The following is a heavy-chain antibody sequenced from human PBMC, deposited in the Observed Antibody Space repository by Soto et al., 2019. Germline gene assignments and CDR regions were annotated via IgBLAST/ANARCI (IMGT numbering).Heavy chain of an antibody. D-gene: IGHD5-12*01. Sequence: SQTLSLTCIVSGGPIGGYYWSWIRQPAGKELEWIGRIYSDGTTNYNPSLKGRGTMSVDTSKKQISLKLTSVTAADTAMYYCARDRGYKSGPSASWGQGILGTVSS. J-gene: IGHJ5*02. CDR3: ARDRGYKSGPSAS. V-gene: IGHV4-4*07. CDR2: IYSDGTT. CDR1: GGPIGGYY.